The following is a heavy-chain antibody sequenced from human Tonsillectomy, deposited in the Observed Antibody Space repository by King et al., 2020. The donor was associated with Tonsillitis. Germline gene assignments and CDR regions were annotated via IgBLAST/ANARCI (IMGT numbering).Heavy chain of an antibody. CDR3: AIQGDDLVVTAIPSNGMDV. CDR2: MNPSIGTT. J-gene: IGHJ6*02. D-gene: IGHD2-21*02. Sequence: QLVQSGAEVKKPGASVRVSCRASGYTFTSYYMHWVRQAPGHGLEWMGIMNPSIGTTSYAQKFQGRVTMTRDTSTSTVYMELSSLRSEDTAVYYCAIQGDDLVVTAIPSNGMDVWGQGTTVTVSS. CDR1: GYTFTSYY. V-gene: IGHV1-46*01.